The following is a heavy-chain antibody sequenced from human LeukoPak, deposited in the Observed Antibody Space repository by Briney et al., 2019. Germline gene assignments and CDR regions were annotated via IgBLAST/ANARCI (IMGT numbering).Heavy chain of an antibody. D-gene: IGHD5-12*01. CDR2: IYSTGIT. CDR3: ARDSPDGYDSL. J-gene: IGHJ4*02. Sequence: SETLSLTCTVSGGSINSTDYYWSWVRQPAGKGPEWIGRIYSTGITKYNPSLKSRVIISVDTSKNQFTLKLNSVTAADTAVYYCARDSPDGYDSLWGQGTLVTVSS. CDR1: GGSINSTDYY. V-gene: IGHV4-61*02.